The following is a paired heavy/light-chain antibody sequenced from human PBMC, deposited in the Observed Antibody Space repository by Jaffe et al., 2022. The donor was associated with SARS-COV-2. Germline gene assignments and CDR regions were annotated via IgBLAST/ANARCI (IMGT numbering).Light chain of an antibody. CDR2: DTS. CDR1: QSVSSS. Sequence: EIVMTQSPATLSVSPGERVTFSCRASQSVSSSLAWYQQKPGQAPRLLIYDTSTRATGVPARFSGSGSGTEFTLTISSPQSEDFAVYYCQQYGYWYTFGQGTKLEIK. V-gene: IGKV3-15*01. J-gene: IGKJ2*01. CDR3: QQYGYWYT.
Heavy chain of an antibody. V-gene: IGHV3-11*01. CDR3: ARGSNSWLKYFDY. CDR2: ISSSGHSL. J-gene: IGHJ4*02. Sequence: QVQLVESGGDLVKPGGSLRLSCAASGFSFSDNYMTWVRQAPGKGLELISYISSSGHSLQYADSVKGRFTISRDTAKNSLYLQMNSLRAEDTAVYYCARGSNSWLKYFDYWGRGTLVTVSS. D-gene: IGHD6-13*01. CDR1: GFSFSDNY.